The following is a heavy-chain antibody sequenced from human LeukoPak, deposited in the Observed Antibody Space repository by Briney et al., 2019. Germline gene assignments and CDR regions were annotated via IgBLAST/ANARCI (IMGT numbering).Heavy chain of an antibody. D-gene: IGHD4/OR15-4a*01. Sequence: SQTLSLTCAISGDSVSSNSTAWNWTRQSPSRGLEWLGRTYYRSKWYNDYTVSVKSRITFNPDTSKNQFSLHLNSVTPEDTAVYYCARKRLSADSFDIWGQGTLVTVPS. CDR2: TYYRSKWYN. V-gene: IGHV6-1*01. CDR1: GDSVSSNSTA. J-gene: IGHJ3*02. CDR3: ARKRLSADSFDI.